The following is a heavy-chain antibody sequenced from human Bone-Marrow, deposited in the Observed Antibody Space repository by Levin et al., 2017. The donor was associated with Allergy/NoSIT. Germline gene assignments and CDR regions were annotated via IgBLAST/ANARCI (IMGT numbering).Heavy chain of an antibody. CDR3: TRDHPYNIIDGPRMDV. Sequence: GGSLRLSCAVSGFTLSNYLMSWVRQTPEKGLEWVASITNDERRFYADSVKGQFTISRDNAKNSLYLQIDSLRAEDTAVYYCTRDHPYNIIDGPRMDVWGQGTTVTVSS. CDR1: GFTLSNYL. CDR2: ITNDERR. V-gene: IGHV3-7*01. J-gene: IGHJ6*02. D-gene: IGHD3-10*01.